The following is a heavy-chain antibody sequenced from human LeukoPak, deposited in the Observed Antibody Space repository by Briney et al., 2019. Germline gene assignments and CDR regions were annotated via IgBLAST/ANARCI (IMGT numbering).Heavy chain of an antibody. J-gene: IGHJ3*02. D-gene: IGHD3-22*01. CDR1: GFTFSSYA. Sequence: PGGSLRLSCAASGFTFSSYAMSGVRQAPGKGLEWVSAISGSGGSTYYADSVKGRFTISRDNSKNTLYLQMNSLRAEDTAVYYCAKDQKRITMIVVVIPDAFDIWGQGAMVTVSS. V-gene: IGHV3-23*01. CDR2: ISGSGGST. CDR3: AKDQKRITMIVVVIPDAFDI.